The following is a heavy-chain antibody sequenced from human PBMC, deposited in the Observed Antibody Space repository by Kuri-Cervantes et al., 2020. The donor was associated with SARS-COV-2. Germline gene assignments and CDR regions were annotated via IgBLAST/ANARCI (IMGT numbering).Heavy chain of an antibody. CDR1: GFTFSSYG. V-gene: IGHV3-30*18. CDR3: AKDLRLLWFGELLY. J-gene: IGHJ4*02. Sequence: LTCAASGFTFSSYGMHWVRQAPGKGLEWVAVISYDGSNKYYADAVKGRFTISRDNSKNTLYLQMNSLSAEDTAVYYCAKDLRLLWFGELLYWGQGTLVTVSS. D-gene: IGHD3-10*01. CDR2: ISYDGSNK.